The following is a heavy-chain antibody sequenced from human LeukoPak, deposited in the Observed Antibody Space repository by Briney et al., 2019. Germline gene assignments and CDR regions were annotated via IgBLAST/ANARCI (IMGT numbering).Heavy chain of an antibody. V-gene: IGHV3-53*01. Sequence: GGSLRLSCAASGFSVSSTYMSWVRQAPGKGLEWVSLMYSHGLTSYGDSVRSRFTISRDTSKNTLHLQMNSLRAEDTAIYYCVRDIGSYPPEKWGQGTLVTVSS. CDR2: MYSHGLT. CDR3: VRDIGSYPPEK. D-gene: IGHD1-26*01. CDR1: GFSVSSTY. J-gene: IGHJ4*02.